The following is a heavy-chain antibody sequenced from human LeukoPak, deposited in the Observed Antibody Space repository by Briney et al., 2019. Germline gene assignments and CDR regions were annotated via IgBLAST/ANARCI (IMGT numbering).Heavy chain of an antibody. Sequence: SETLSLTCTVSGSSISSYYWSWIRQPPGKGLEWIGYIYYSGSTNYNPSLKSRVTISVDTSKNQFSLKLSSVTAADTAVYYCASSSDSSGYQWGSIDYWGQGTLVTVSS. D-gene: IGHD3-22*01. CDR2: IYYSGST. V-gene: IGHV4-59*01. J-gene: IGHJ4*02. CDR1: GSSISSYY. CDR3: ASSSDSSGYQWGSIDY.